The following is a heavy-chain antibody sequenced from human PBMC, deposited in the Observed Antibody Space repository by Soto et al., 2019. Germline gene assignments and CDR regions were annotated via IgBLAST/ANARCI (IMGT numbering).Heavy chain of an antibody. CDR3: ARARELLPPAY. CDR2: ISSSGSYI. Sequence: GGSLRLSCAASGFTFSSYSMNWVRQAPGKGLEWVSSISSSGSYIYYADSVKGRFTISRDNAKNSLYLQMNSLRAEDTAVYYCARARELLPPAYWGQGTLVTVSS. CDR1: GFTFSSYS. V-gene: IGHV3-21*01. D-gene: IGHD1-26*01. J-gene: IGHJ4*02.